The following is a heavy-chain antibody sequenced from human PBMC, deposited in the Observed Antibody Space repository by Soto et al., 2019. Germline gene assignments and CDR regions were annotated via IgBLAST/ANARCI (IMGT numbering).Heavy chain of an antibody. J-gene: IGHJ4*02. CDR3: ARESEDLTSNFDY. CDR1: GSTFTSYS. V-gene: IGHV3-21*06. CDR2: ISSTTNYI. Sequence: GGSLRLSCGASGSTFTSYSMNWVRQAPGKGLEWVSSISSTTNYIYYGDSMKGRFTISRDNAKNSLYLEMNSLRAEDTAVYYCARESEDLTSNFDYWGQGTLVTVSS.